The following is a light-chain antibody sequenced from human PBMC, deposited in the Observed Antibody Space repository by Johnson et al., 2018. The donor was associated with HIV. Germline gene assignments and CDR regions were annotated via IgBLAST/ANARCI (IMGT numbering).Light chain of an antibody. J-gene: IGLJ1*01. V-gene: IGLV1-51*01. CDR1: SSNIGNNY. CDR3: GTWDSSLSGV. Sequence: QSVLTQPPSVSAAPVQKVTISCSGSSSNIGNNYVSWYQQLPGTAPKLLIYDNNKLPSGIPDRFSGSKSGTSATLGITGLQTGDEADYYCGTWDSSLSGVFGTWTKVTVL. CDR2: DNN.